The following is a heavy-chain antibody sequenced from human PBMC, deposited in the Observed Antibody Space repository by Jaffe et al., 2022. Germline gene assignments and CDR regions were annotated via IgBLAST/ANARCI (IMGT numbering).Heavy chain of an antibody. V-gene: IGHV3-9*01. D-gene: IGHD3-16*01. CDR2: ISSDSVTA. CDR1: GFVFHDYA. J-gene: IGHJ5*01. Sequence: EVRLAESGGGLIQPGRSLRLSCSASGFVFHDYAMHWVRQAPGKGLEWVSGISSDSVTAGYADSVMGRFTVSRDNAQNSLHLQMNSLTAEDTAIYYCVKEGELSLLSWFDSWGQGILVTVSS. CDR3: VKEGELSLLSWFDS.